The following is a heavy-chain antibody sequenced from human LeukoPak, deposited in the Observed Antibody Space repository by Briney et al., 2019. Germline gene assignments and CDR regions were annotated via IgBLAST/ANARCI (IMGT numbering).Heavy chain of an antibody. D-gene: IGHD6-13*01. CDR3: ARHRRSSCWPREFDP. J-gene: IGHJ5*02. CDR2: SYYSGTS. V-gene: IGHV4-39*01. Sequence: SEALSLTCTVSGGSISSSSNYWGWMRKSPGKGLEWIGSSYYSGTSYYNPSLKSRVTIYVDTSKNQFSLKLSSVTSADTALYYCARHRRSSCWPREFDPWGQGTLVTVSS. CDR1: GGSISSSSNY.